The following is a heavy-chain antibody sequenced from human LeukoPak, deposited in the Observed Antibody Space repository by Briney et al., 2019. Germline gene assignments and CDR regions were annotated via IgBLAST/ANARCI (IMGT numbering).Heavy chain of an antibody. D-gene: IGHD3-22*01. Sequence: GESLKVSCKASGYTFTSYGISWVRQAPGQGLEWMGWISAYNGNTNYAQKLQGRVTMTTDTSTSTAYMELRSLRSDDTAVYYCAEEGYDSSGYYYADWGQGTLVTVSS. J-gene: IGHJ4*02. CDR3: AEEGYDSSGYYYAD. CDR2: ISAYNGNT. V-gene: IGHV1-18*01. CDR1: GYTFTSYG.